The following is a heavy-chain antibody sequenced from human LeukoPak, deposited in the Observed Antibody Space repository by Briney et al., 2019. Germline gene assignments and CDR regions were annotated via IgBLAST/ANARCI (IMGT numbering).Heavy chain of an antibody. D-gene: IGHD1-20*01. J-gene: IGHJ4*02. CDR1: GASISNSNW. CDR3: ASRAPRDNFNRYLPIDY. CDR2: IYHSGST. Sequence: SETLSLTCAVAGASISNSNWWTWVRQPPGKGLEWIGVIYHSGSTNYKPSLRSRATISVDKSKNQFSLKLSSVTAADTAVYYCASRAPRDNFNRYLPIDYWGQGTLVTVSS. V-gene: IGHV4-4*02.